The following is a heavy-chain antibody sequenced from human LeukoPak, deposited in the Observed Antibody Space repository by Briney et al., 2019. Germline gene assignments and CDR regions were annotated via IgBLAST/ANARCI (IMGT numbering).Heavy chain of an antibody. CDR3: ARDNVLLWFGDSPAQHDWFDP. CDR1: GYTFTGYY. J-gene: IGHJ5*02. CDR2: INPNSGGT. D-gene: IGHD3-10*01. V-gene: IGHV1-2*02. Sequence: GASVKVSCKASGYTFTGYYMHWVRQAPGQGLEWMGWINPNSGGTNYAQKFQGRVTMTRDTSISTAYMELSRLRSDDTAVYYCARDNVLLWFGDSPAQHDWFDPWGQGTLVTVSS.